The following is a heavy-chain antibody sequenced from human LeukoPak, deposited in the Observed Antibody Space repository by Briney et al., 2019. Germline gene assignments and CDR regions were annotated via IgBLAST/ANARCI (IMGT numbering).Heavy chain of an antibody. CDR1: GYTFTGYY. CDR3: AREWQQQLADSPGPNWFDP. D-gene: IGHD6-13*01. V-gene: IGHV1-2*02. CDR2: INPNSGGT. Sequence: GASVKVSCKASGYTFTGYYMHWVRQAPGQGLEWMGWINPNSGGTNYAQKFQGRVTMTRDTSISTAYMELSRLRSDDTAVYYCAREWQQQLADSPGPNWFDPWGQGTLVTVSS. J-gene: IGHJ5*02.